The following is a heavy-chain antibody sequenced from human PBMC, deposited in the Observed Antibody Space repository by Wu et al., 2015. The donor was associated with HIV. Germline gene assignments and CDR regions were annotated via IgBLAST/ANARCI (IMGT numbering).Heavy chain of an antibody. CDR3: ARVFVVVPAGYSGEITAFDI. V-gene: IGHV1-2*02. J-gene: IGHJ3*02. CDR1: GYTFSGYY. Sequence: QVQLVQSGAEVKKPGASVKVSCKASGYTFSGYYMHWVRQAPGQGLEWMGWINPNTGGTNYAQKFQGRVTMTTDTSISTADMELSRLRSDDTAVYYCARVFVVVPAGYSGEITAFDIWGQGTMVTVSS. CDR2: INPNTGGT. D-gene: IGHD2-2*01.